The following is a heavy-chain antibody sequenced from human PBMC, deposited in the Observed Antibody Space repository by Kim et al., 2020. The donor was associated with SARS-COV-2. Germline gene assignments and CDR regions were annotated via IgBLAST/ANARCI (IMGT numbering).Heavy chain of an antibody. CDR3: ARLFYCDKSGYRPVQH. V-gene: IGHV3-7*03. J-gene: IGHJ1*01. Sequence: GGSLRLSCTASGFTFSSCWMSWVRQAPGKGLEWVANIKEDGSEEQYVDSVKGRFTISRDNAKNSLYLQMNSLRAEDTAVYYCARLFYCDKSGYRPVQHWGQGTLVTVSS. CDR2: IKEDGSEE. CDR1: GFTFSSCW. D-gene: IGHD3-22*01.